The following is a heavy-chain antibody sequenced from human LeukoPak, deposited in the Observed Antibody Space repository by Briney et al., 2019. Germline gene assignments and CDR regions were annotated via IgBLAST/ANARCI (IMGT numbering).Heavy chain of an antibody. J-gene: IGHJ4*02. V-gene: IGHV4-59*12. D-gene: IGHD4-11*01. CDR3: AKSYSNYPPCFDY. CDR1: GGSISSYY. Sequence: PSETLSLTCTVSGGSISSYYWSWIRQPPGKGLEWIGYIYYSGSGSTNYNPSLKSRVTLSLDKSKNQFSLQLGSVTAADTAVYYCAKSYSNYPPCFDYWGQGTLVTVSS. CDR2: IYYSGSGST.